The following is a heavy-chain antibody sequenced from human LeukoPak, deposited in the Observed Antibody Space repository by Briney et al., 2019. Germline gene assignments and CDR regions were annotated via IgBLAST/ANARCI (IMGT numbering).Heavy chain of an antibody. J-gene: IGHJ6*02. CDR2: ISSSSSYI. CDR3: ARDHPSGSYRYYYYGMDV. Sequence: GGSLRLSCAASGFTFSSYSMNWVRQAPGKGLEWVSSISSSSSYIYYADSVKGRFTISRDNAKNSLYLQMNSLRAEDTAVYYCARDHPSGSYRYYYYGMDVWGQGTTVTVSS. D-gene: IGHD1-26*01. V-gene: IGHV3-21*01. CDR1: GFTFSSYS.